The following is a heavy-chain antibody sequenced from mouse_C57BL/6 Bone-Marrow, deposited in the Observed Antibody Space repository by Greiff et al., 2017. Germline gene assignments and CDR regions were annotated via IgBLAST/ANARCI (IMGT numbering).Heavy chain of an antibody. D-gene: IGHD1-1*01. CDR2: IYPGSGST. J-gene: IGHJ1*03. V-gene: IGHV1-55*01. CDR3: ARPPYYYGSNWYFDV. CDR1: GYTFTSYW. Sequence: QVKLQQPGAELVKPGASVKMSCKASGYTFTSYWITWVKQRPGQGLEWIGDIYPGSGSTNYNEKFKSKATLTVDTSSSTAYMQLSSLTSEDSAVYYCARPPYYYGSNWYFDVWGTGTTVTVSS.